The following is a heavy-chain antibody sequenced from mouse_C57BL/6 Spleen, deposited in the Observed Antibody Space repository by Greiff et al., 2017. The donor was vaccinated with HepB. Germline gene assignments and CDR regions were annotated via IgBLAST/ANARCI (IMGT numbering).Heavy chain of an antibody. CDR3: PYYYGSSSFGY. J-gene: IGHJ3*01. CDR1: GFNIKDDY. V-gene: IGHV14-4*01. Sequence: VQLQQSGAELVRPGASVKLSCTASGFNIKDDYMHWVKQRPEQGLEWIGWIDPENGDTEYASKFQGKATITADTSSNTAYLQLRSLTSEDTAVYYCPYYYGSSSFGYWGQGTLGTVS. CDR2: IDPENGDT. D-gene: IGHD1-1*01.